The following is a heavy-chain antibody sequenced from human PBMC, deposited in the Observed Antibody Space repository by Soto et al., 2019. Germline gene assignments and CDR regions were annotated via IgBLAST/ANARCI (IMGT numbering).Heavy chain of an antibody. CDR3: ARLSGYVATPAFPFDY. CDR1: GYSFTSYW. D-gene: IGHD5-12*01. V-gene: IGHV5-51*01. Sequence: GESLKISCKGSGYSFTSYWIGWVRQMPGKGLEWMGIIYPGDSDTRYSPSFQGQVTISADKSISTAYLQWSSLKASDTAMYYCARLSGYVATPAFPFDYWGQGTLVTVSS. J-gene: IGHJ4*02. CDR2: IYPGDSDT.